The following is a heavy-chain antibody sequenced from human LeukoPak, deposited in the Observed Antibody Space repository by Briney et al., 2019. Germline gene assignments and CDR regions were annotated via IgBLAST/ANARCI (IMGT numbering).Heavy chain of an antibody. CDR2: ISSSSSYI. J-gene: IGHJ5*02. CDR3: AKLLTGLYFGVFWFDP. Sequence: GGSLRLSCAASGFTFSSYSMNWVRQAPGKGLEWVSSISSSSSYIYYADSVKGRFTISRDNAKNSLYLQMNSLRAEDTAVYYCAKLLTGLYFGVFWFDPWGQGTLVTVSS. V-gene: IGHV3-21*04. D-gene: IGHD2-8*01. CDR1: GFTFSSYS.